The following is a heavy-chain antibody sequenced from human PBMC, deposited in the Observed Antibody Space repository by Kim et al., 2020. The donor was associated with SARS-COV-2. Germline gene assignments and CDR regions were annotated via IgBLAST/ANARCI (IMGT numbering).Heavy chain of an antibody. D-gene: IGHD2-2*01. CDR1: GFTFSSYS. Sequence: GGSLRLSCAASGFTFSSYSMNWVRQAPGKGLEWVSSISSSSSYIYYADSVKGRFTISRDNAKNSLYLQMNSLRAEDTAVYYCARDRRYCSSTSCWYYFDYWGQGILVTVSS. J-gene: IGHJ4*02. CDR3: ARDRRYCSSTSCWYYFDY. CDR2: ISSSSSYI. V-gene: IGHV3-21*01.